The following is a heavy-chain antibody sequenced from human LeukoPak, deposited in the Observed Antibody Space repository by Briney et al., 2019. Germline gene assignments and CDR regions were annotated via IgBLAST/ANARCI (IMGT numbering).Heavy chain of an antibody. CDR2: IYYSGNT. Sequence: SETLSLTCTVSGGSISSYYWSWIRQPPGKGLEWIGYIYYSGNTNYNPSLKCRVTISVVTSKNQFSLKLSSVTAADTAVYYCARDPSPFYSGSYLGFDPWGQGTLVTVSS. D-gene: IGHD1-26*01. CDR1: GGSISSYY. J-gene: IGHJ5*02. V-gene: IGHV4-59*01. CDR3: ARDPSPFYSGSYLGFDP.